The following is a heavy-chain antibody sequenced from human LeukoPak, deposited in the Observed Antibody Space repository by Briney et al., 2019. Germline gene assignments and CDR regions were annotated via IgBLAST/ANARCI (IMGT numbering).Heavy chain of an antibody. J-gene: IGHJ6*03. Sequence: SETLSLTCAVYGGSFSGYYWSWIRQPPGKGLEWIGEINHSGSTNYNPSLKSRVTISVDTSKNQFSLKLNSVTAADTAVYYCARGQERELHHYYYYMDVWGKGTTVTVSS. V-gene: IGHV4-34*01. CDR3: ARGQERELHHYYYYMDV. CDR1: GGSFSGYY. CDR2: INHSGST. D-gene: IGHD1-26*01.